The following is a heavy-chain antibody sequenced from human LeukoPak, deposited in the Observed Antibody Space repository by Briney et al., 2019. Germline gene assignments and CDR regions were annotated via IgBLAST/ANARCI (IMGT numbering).Heavy chain of an antibody. Sequence: SEILSLTCAVSGGSISSGGYSWSWIRQPPGKGLEWIGYIYDSGSAYYNPSLKGRVTISVDRSKKQFSLKLSSVTAADTAVYYCARGNFGSGSYYNNDPNGMDVWGQGTTVTVSS. CDR2: IYDSGSA. CDR1: GGSISSGGYS. D-gene: IGHD3-10*01. J-gene: IGHJ6*02. V-gene: IGHV4-30-2*01. CDR3: ARGNFGSGSYYNNDPNGMDV.